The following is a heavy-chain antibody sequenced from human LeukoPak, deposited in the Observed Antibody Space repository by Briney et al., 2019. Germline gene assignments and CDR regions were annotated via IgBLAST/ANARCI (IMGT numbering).Heavy chain of an antibody. CDR2: INWNGGST. D-gene: IGHD3-22*01. CDR3: AREYYYDSSGYPGY. J-gene: IGHJ4*02. Sequence: PGGSLRLSCAASGFTFDDYGMSWVRHAPGKGLEWVSGINWNGGSTGYADSVKGRFTISRDNAKNSLYLQMNSLRAEDTALYYCAREYYYDSSGYPGYWGQGTLVTVSS. CDR1: GFTFDDYG. V-gene: IGHV3-20*04.